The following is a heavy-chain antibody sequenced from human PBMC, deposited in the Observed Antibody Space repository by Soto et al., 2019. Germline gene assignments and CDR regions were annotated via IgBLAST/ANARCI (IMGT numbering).Heavy chain of an antibody. CDR3: ARDGIAVAGSKYYYYYYCMDV. CDR2: ISSSGSTI. J-gene: IGHJ6*02. Sequence: PGGSLRLSCAASGFTFSSYEMNWVRQAPGKGLEWVSYISSSGSTIYYADSVKGRFTISRDNAKNSLYLQMNSLRAEDTAVYYCARDGIAVAGSKYYYYYYCMDVWGQGTTVTVSS. CDR1: GFTFSSYE. V-gene: IGHV3-48*03. D-gene: IGHD6-19*01.